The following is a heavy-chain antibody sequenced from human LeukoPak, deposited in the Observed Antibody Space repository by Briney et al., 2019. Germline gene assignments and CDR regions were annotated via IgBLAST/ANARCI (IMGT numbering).Heavy chain of an antibody. CDR1: GSSFSTHW. J-gene: IGHJ4*02. V-gene: IGHV5-51*01. D-gene: IGHD2-15*01. CDR3: AREPAVAAATNFDF. Sequence: GESLKISCQASGSSFSTHWIGWVRQTPGKGLEWMGLIYPGDSDTKYSLSFQGQVTMSVDKSISTAYLEWSGLKASDTATYYCAREPAVAAATNFDFWGQGTLVTVSS. CDR2: IYPGDSDT.